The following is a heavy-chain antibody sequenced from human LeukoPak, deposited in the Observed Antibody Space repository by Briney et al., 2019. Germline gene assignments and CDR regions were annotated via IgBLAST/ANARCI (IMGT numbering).Heavy chain of an antibody. J-gene: IGHJ6*03. CDR3: ARVGSGHGAYYYYYYMDV. Sequence: ASVKVSCKASGYTFTSYDINWVRQATGQGLECMGWMNPNSGNTGYAQKFQGRVTITRNTSISTAYMELSSLTYEDTAVYYCARVGSGHGAYYYYYYMDVWGKGTTVTVSS. CDR1: GYTFTSYD. CDR2: MNPNSGNT. V-gene: IGHV1-8*03. D-gene: IGHD5-12*01.